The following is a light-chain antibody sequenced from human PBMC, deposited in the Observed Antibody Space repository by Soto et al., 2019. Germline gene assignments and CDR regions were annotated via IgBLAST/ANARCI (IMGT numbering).Light chain of an antibody. CDR1: QSVSSFY. J-gene: IGKJ1*01. Sequence: EIVLTQSPGTLSLSPGERATLSCRASQSVSSFYLAWYQQKPGQAPRLLIYDASSRATGIPDRFSGSGSGTNFTLSISRLEPEAFAVYYCQHYGSSRTFGQGTKVDIK. CDR3: QHYGSSRT. CDR2: DAS. V-gene: IGKV3-20*01.